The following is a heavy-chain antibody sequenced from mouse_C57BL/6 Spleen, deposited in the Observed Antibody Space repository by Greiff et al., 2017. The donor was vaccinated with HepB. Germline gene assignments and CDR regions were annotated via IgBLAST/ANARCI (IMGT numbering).Heavy chain of an antibody. CDR2: INPNNGGT. CDR3: ARLGGP. D-gene: IGHD1-1*02. CDR1: GYTFTDYY. Sequence: EVQLQQSGPELVKPGASVKISCKASGYTFTDYYMNWVKQSHGKSLEWIGDINPNNGGTSYNQKFKGKATLTVDKSSSTAYMELRSLTSEDSAVYYCARLGGPWGQGTTLTVSS. V-gene: IGHV1-26*01. J-gene: IGHJ2*01.